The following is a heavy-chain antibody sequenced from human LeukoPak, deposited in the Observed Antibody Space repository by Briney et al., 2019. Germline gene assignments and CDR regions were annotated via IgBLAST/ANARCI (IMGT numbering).Heavy chain of an antibody. J-gene: IGHJ5*02. CDR2: ISGSGGST. V-gene: IGHV3-23*01. Sequence: PGGSLRLSCAASGLTFSSYAMSWVRQAPGKGLEWVSAISGSGGSTYYADSVKGRFTISRDNSKNTLYLQMNSLRAEDTAVYYCAKDLAVAGHNWFDPWGQGTLVTVSS. CDR1: GLTFSSYA. CDR3: AKDLAVAGHNWFDP. D-gene: IGHD6-19*01.